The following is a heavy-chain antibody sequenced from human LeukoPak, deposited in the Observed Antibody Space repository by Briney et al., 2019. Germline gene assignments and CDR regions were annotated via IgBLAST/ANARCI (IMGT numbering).Heavy chain of an antibody. CDR3: ARRLRENDAFDI. CDR2: IYYSGST. D-gene: IGHD3-16*01. Sequence: PSETLSLTCTVSGGSISSSSYYWGWIRQPPGKGLEWIGSIYYSGSTNYNPSLKSRVTISVDTSKNQFSLKLSSVTAADTAVYYCARRLRENDAFDIWGQGTMVTVSS. J-gene: IGHJ3*02. CDR1: GGSISSSSYY. V-gene: IGHV4-39*07.